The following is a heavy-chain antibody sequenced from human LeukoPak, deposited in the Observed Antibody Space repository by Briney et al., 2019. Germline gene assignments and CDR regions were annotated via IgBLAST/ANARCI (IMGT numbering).Heavy chain of an antibody. CDR2: ISGSGGST. CDR3: AKGNLVVVTAMYFDY. V-gene: IGHV3-23*01. J-gene: IGHJ4*02. Sequence: PSETLSLTCTVSGGSISSGGYYWSWVRQAPGKGLEWVSAISGSGGSTYYADSVKGRFTISRDNSKNTLYLQMNSLRAEDTAVYYCAKGNLVVVTAMYFDYWGQGTLVTVSS. D-gene: IGHD2-21*02. CDR1: GGSISSGGYY.